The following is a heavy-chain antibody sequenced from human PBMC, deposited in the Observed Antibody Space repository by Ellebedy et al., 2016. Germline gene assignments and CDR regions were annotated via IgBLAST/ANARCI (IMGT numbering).Heavy chain of an antibody. J-gene: IGHJ3*01. CDR1: GYTFTSYY. Sequence: ASVKVSXXASGYTFTSYYMHWLRQAPGQGLEWMGIINPSGGSTRYAQKFQGRVTMTSDTATSTIYLELSSLTSEDTAVYYCARDIAWSDMDIVIAEHAFDVWGQGTTVTVSS. CDR3: ARDIAWSDMDIVIAEHAFDV. CDR2: INPSGGST. V-gene: IGHV1-46*01. D-gene: IGHD2-2*03.